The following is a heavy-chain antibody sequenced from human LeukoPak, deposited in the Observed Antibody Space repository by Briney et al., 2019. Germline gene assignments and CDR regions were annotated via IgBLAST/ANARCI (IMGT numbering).Heavy chain of an antibody. CDR2: ISSSSSYI. V-gene: IGHV3-21*01. CDR1: GFTFSSYS. J-gene: IGHJ4*02. CDR3: ARDDYCGGDCSIPRFDY. D-gene: IGHD2-21*02. Sequence: GGSLRLSCAASGFTFSSYSMNWVRQAPGKGLEWVSSISSSSSYIYYADSVKGRFTISRDNAKNSLYLQMNSLRAEDTAVYYCARDDYCGGDCSIPRFDYWGQGTLVTVSS.